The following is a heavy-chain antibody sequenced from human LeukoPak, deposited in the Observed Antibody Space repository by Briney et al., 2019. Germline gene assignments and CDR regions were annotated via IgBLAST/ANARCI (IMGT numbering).Heavy chain of an antibody. V-gene: IGHV4-4*02. CDR2: IYHSGST. D-gene: IGHD3-9*01. CDR3: AREGGYYDILTGYYKDY. CDR1: GGSISSSNW. J-gene: IGHJ4*02. Sequence: RTSGTLSLTCAVSGGSISSSNWWSWVRQPPGKGLEWIGEIYHSGSTNYNPSLKSRVTISVDKSKNQFSLKLSSVTAADTAVYYCAREGGYYDILTGYYKDYWGQGTLVTVSS.